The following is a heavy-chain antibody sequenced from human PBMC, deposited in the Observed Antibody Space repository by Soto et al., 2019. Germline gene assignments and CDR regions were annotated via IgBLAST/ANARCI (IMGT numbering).Heavy chain of an antibody. CDR1: GFTFNTYG. CDR2: ISYDGSNK. D-gene: IGHD5-18*01. Sequence: PGGSLRLSCAASGFTFNTYGMYWVRQAPGKGLEWVAAISYDGSNKYHADSVKGRFTISRGNSKNTLYLQMNSLRVEDTAVYYCAKDMVRYTYGDCDYWGQGALVTVPP. J-gene: IGHJ4*02. CDR3: AKDMVRYTYGDCDY. V-gene: IGHV3-30*18.